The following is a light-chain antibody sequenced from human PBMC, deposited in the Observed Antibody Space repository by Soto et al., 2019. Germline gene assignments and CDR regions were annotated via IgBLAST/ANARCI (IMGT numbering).Light chain of an antibody. V-gene: IGLV1-44*01. Sequence: QSVLTQPPSASGTPGQRIIISCSGTSSNIGRNTVNWYQHLPRRAPKVLIYRNSHRPSGVPDRFSGSQSGSSASLAISGLQSEDEADYYCAAWDDNLRGVVFGGGTKLTVL. CDR1: SSNIGRNT. J-gene: IGLJ3*02. CDR3: AAWDDNLRGVV. CDR2: RNS.